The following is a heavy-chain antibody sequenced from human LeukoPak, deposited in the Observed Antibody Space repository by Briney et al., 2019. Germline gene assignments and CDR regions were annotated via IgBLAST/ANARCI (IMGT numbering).Heavy chain of an antibody. J-gene: IGHJ6*02. CDR2: MNPNSGNT. CDR3: ARGLVPAAMGHYYYGMDV. Sequence: ASVKVSCKASGYTFTSYDINWVRQATGQGLEWMGWMNPNSGNTGYAQKFQGRVTMTRNTSISTAYMELSSLRSEDTAVYYCARGLVPAAMGHYYYGMDVWGQGTTVTVSS. V-gene: IGHV1-8*01. CDR1: GYTFTSYD. D-gene: IGHD2-2*01.